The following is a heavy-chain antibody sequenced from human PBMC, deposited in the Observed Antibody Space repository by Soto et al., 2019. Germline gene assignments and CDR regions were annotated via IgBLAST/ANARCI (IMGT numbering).Heavy chain of an antibody. Sequence: PGGSLRLSCAASGFTFSSYGMHWVRQAPGKGLEWVAAIWYDGSNKYYADSVKGRFTISRDNSKNTLYLQMNSLRAEDTAVYYWARDRSKYYYDSSGYYYPLAYWGQGTLVTVSS. CDR3: ARDRSKYYYDSSGYYYPLAY. V-gene: IGHV3-33*01. J-gene: IGHJ4*02. CDR2: IWYDGSNK. D-gene: IGHD3-22*01. CDR1: GFTFSSYG.